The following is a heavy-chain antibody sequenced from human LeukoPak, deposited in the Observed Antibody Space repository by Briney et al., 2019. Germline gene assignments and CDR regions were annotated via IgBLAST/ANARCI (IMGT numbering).Heavy chain of an antibody. D-gene: IGHD4-11*01. CDR3: ARDLSTVLYYFDY. Sequence: SQTLSLTCTVSGGSISSGSYYWSWIRQPAGKGLEWIGRIYTSGSTNYNPSLKSRVTISVDTSKNQFSLKLSSVTAADTAVYYCARDLSTVLYYFDYWGQGTLVTVSS. J-gene: IGHJ4*02. CDR1: GGSISSGSYY. V-gene: IGHV4-61*02. CDR2: IYTSGST.